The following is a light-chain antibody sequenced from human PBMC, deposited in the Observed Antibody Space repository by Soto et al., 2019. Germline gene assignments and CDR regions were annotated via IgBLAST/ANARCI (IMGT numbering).Light chain of an antibody. CDR2: GAS. J-gene: IGKJ1*01. CDR3: QQYNNWPPWT. Sequence: EIVMTQSPATLSVSPGERATLSCRASQSVSRNLAWYQQKPGQAPRLLIYGASTRATGIPARFSGSGSGTEFTLTISSLQSEDFALYYCQQYNNWPPWTFGQGPKVEIK. CDR1: QSVSRN. V-gene: IGKV3-15*01.